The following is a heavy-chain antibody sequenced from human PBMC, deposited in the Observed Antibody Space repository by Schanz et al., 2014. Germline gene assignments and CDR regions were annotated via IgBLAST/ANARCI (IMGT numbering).Heavy chain of an antibody. CDR1: GYTFTNFF. J-gene: IGHJ3*02. CDR3: ARGGGPEDVFDI. D-gene: IGHD2-15*01. CDR2: IVPIAGIT. Sequence: QVHLVQSGAEVKKPGSSVKVSCKASGYTFTNFFLHWVRQAPGQGLEWMGRIVPIAGITNYAQRFQGRVTITADKSSDTAYMELSSLRSEDTAVYYCARGGGPEDVFDIWGQGTILTVSS. V-gene: IGHV1-69*02.